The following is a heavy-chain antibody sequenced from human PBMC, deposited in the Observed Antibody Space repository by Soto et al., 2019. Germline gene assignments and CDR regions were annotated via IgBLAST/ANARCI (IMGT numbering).Heavy chain of an antibody. CDR3: ARWIDNGYFDY. CDR1: GFSFTSYS. J-gene: IGHJ4*02. Sequence: QGQLVQSGAEVKKPGASVKVSCGTSGFSFTSYSFHWVRQAPAQGLQWMGWINAGGGKTKYSQQFQGRVTFTWDTSANTVYMELSRLTSEDTSGFYCARWIDNGYFDYWGQGTLVTVSA. V-gene: IGHV1-3*01. CDR2: INAGGGKT. D-gene: IGHD4-17*01.